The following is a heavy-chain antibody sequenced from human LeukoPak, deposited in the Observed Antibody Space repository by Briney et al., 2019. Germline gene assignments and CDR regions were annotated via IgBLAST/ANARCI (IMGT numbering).Heavy chain of an antibody. CDR2: INPNSGGT. Sequence: GASVKVSCKASGYTFTGYYMHWVRQAPGQGLEWMGWINPNSGGTNYAQKFQGRVTMTRDTSISTAYMELSRLRSDDTAVYYCAREVERRSLWSGESHSYYFDYWGQGTLVTVSS. CDR3: AREVERRSLWSGESHSYYFDY. CDR1: GYTFTGYY. V-gene: IGHV1-2*02. D-gene: IGHD3-10*01. J-gene: IGHJ4*02.